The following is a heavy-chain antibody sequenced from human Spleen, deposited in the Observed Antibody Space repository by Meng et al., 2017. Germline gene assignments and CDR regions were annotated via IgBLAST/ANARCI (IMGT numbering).Heavy chain of an antibody. Sequence: SETLSLTCAVYGGSFSGYYWSWIRQPPGKGLEWIGEINHSGSTNYNPSLKSRVTISVDTSKNQFSLKLSSVTAADTAVYYCARHYGSGTYPLDYWGQGTLVTVSS. V-gene: IGHV4-34*01. D-gene: IGHD3-10*01. CDR1: GGSFSGYY. CDR3: ARHYGSGTYPLDY. J-gene: IGHJ4*02. CDR2: INHSGST.